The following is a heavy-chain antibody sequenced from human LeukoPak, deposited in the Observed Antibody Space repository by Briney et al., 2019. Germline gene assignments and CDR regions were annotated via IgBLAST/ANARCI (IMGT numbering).Heavy chain of an antibody. D-gene: IGHD6-19*01. CDR3: ARESAVAATSDY. CDR1: GFSFSDYG. V-gene: IGHV3-33*01. CDR2: IWFDGRNK. J-gene: IGHJ4*02. Sequence: GGSLRLSCAASGFSFSDYGIHWVRQAPGKGLEWVAVIWFDGRNKYYADIVKGRFTISRDNAKNTLYLQMNSLRAEDTAVYYCARESAVAATSDYWGQGTLVPVSS.